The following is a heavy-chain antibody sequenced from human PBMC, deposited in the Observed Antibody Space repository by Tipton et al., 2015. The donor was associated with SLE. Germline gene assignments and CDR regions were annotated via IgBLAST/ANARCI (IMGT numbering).Heavy chain of an antibody. Sequence: SLRLSCAVYGGSFSGYYWMHWVRQAPGKGLVWVSRINSDGSSTSYADSVKGRFTISRDNGKNTLYLQMNSLRAEDTAVYYCAKDRQLIQLWLSGFDYWGQGTLVTVSS. J-gene: IGHJ4*02. D-gene: IGHD5-18*01. CDR1: GGSFSGYYW. CDR3: AKDRQLIQLWLSGFDY. V-gene: IGHV3-74*01. CDR2: INSDGSST.